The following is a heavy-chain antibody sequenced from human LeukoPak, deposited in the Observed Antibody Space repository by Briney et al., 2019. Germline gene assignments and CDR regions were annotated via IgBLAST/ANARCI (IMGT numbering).Heavy chain of an antibody. Sequence: GGSLRLSCAASGFTFSDYYMSWIRQAPGKGLEWVSYISSSGSTIYYADSVKGRFTISRDNAKNSLYLQMNSLRAEDTAVYYCAREAESSGYYYVGDYFDYWGQGTLVTVSS. D-gene: IGHD3-22*01. V-gene: IGHV3-11*01. CDR1: GFTFSDYY. CDR2: ISSSGSTI. CDR3: AREAESSGYYYVGDYFDY. J-gene: IGHJ4*02.